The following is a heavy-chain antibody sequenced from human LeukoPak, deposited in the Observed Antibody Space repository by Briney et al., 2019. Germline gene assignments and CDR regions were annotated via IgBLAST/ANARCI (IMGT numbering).Heavy chain of an antibody. Sequence: PGGSLRLSCAASGFTFSSYWMSWVRQAPGKGLEWVANIKQDGSEKHYVDSVKGRFTISRDNARNSLYLQMNSLRAEDTAVYYCARDAASIAARRGNFDYWGRGTLVTVSS. J-gene: IGHJ4*02. V-gene: IGHV3-7*01. CDR2: IKQDGSEK. D-gene: IGHD6-6*01. CDR3: ARDAASIAARRGNFDY. CDR1: GFTFSSYW.